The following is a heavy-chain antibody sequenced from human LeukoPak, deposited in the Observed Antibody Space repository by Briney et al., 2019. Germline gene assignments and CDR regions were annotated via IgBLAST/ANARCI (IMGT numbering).Heavy chain of an antibody. V-gene: IGHV3-21*05. D-gene: IGHD6-19*01. CDR2: ISSGSTYT. Sequence: GGSLRLSCAASGFTFTSYALTWVRQAPGKGLEWVSYISSGSTYTNYADSVKGRFTISRDDAKNSLYLQMNSLRAEDTAVYYCARVSSSSTNWFDPWGQGTLVTVSS. J-gene: IGHJ5*02. CDR3: ARVSSSSTNWFDP. CDR1: GFTFTSYA.